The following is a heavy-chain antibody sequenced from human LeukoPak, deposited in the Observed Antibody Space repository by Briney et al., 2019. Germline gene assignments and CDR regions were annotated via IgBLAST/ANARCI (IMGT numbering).Heavy chain of an antibody. CDR1: GYTFTAYY. J-gene: IGHJ4*02. V-gene: IGHV1-2*04. Sequence: ASVKVSSKASGYTFTAYYMHWVRQAPGQGLGWMGWINPNSGGTNYAQKFQGWVTLTRDTSIRTAYMELSRLRSDDTAVYYCARGSQWELVYDYWGQGSLVTVSS. CDR2: INPNSGGT. D-gene: IGHD1-26*01. CDR3: ARGSQWELVYDY.